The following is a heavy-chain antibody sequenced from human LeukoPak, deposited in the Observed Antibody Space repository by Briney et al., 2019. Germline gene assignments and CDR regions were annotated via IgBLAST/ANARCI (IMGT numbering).Heavy chain of an antibody. CDR3: AKDKWLRLREYYFDY. CDR1: GFTFSDYY. CDR2: ISTRGTTI. D-gene: IGHD5-12*01. V-gene: IGHV3-11*01. J-gene: IGHJ4*02. Sequence: GGSPRLSCTASGFTFSDYYMSWIRQAPGKGLEWISYISTRGTTIYYADSVKGRFTISRDNAKNSLYLQMNSLRAEDTALYYCAKDKWLRLREYYFDYWGQGTLVTVSS.